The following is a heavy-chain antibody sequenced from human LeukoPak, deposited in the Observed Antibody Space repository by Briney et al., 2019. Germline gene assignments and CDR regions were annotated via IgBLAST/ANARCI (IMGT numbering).Heavy chain of an antibody. D-gene: IGHD3-10*01. CDR3: AKDGLWFGELLPYYFDY. J-gene: IGHJ4*02. Sequence: GSLRLSCAASGFTFSSLAMSWVRQAPGKGLGGVPAISGSGGSTYYADSVKGRFTISRDNSKNTLYLQMNSLRAEDTAVYYCAKDGLWFGELLPYYFDYWGQGTLVTVSS. V-gene: IGHV3-23*01. CDR1: GFTFSSLA. CDR2: ISGSGGST.